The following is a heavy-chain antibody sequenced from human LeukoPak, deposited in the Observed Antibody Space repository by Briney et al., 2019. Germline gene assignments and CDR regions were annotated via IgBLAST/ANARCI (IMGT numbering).Heavy chain of an antibody. CDR2: ISGYNGNT. D-gene: IGHD6-13*01. V-gene: IGHV1-18*01. Sequence: ASVKVSCKASGYIFTSYGVSWVRQAPGQGLEWMGWISGYNGNTEYAQKFQGRVTMTTDSTTNTAYVELTRLRSDDTAVYFCARFDSSSWSFYYMDVRGKGTTVAVSS. CDR1: GYIFTSYG. J-gene: IGHJ6*03. CDR3: ARFDSSSWSFYYMDV.